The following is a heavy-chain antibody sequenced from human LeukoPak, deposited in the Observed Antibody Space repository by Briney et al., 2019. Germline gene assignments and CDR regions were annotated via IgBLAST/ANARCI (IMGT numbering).Heavy chain of an antibody. D-gene: IGHD5-18*01. V-gene: IGHV3-48*02. J-gene: IGHJ4*02. CDR1: GFTFSSYS. CDR3: ACGYSYGFLISY. CDR2: ISSSSSTI. Sequence: GGSLRLSCAASGFTFSSYSMTWVRQAPGKGLEWVSYISSSSSTIYYADSVKGRFTISRDSAKNSLYLQMNSLRDEDTAVYYCACGYSYGFLISYWGQGTLVTVSS.